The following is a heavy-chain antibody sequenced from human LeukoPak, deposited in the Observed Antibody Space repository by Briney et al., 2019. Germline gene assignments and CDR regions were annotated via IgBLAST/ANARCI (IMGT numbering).Heavy chain of an antibody. V-gene: IGHV3-21*01. CDR1: GFTFSSYS. CDR2: ISSSSSYI. D-gene: IGHD6-19*01. Sequence: GGSLRLSCAASGFTFSSYSMNWVRQAPGKGLEWVSSISSSSSYIYYADSVKGRFTISRDNAKNSLYLQMNSLRAEDTAVYYCAGGLLGYSSGWYYFDYWGQGTLVTVSS. CDR3: AGGLLGYSSGWYYFDY. J-gene: IGHJ4*02.